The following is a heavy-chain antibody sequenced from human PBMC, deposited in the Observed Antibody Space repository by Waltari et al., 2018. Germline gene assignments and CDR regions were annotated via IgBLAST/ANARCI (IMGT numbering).Heavy chain of an antibody. D-gene: IGHD1-26*01. J-gene: IGHJ5*02. CDR2: ISYSGST. V-gene: IGHV4-59*01. CDR1: GGSISSYC. CDR3: ARSARTRLSVGNWFDP. Sequence: QVQLQESGPGLVKPSETLSLTGIVPGGSISSYCCRWIRRPPGKGLEWIEYISYSGSTNYNPSRKSRVTISVDTSKNQFSLKLSSVTAADTAVYYCARSARTRLSVGNWFDPWGQGTLVTVSS.